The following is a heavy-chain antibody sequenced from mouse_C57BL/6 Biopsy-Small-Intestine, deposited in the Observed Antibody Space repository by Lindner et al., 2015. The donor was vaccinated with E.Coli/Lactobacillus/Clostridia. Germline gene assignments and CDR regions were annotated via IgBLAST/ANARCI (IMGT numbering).Heavy chain of an antibody. CDR1: GFTFSDYG. V-gene: IGHV5-17*01. J-gene: IGHJ2*01. CDR3: ARGTGRGFDY. D-gene: IGHD4-1*01. Sequence: VQLQEVWGRDLVKPGGSLKLSCAASGFTFSDYGMHWVRQAPEKGLEWVAYISSGSSTIYYADTVKGRFTISRDNAKNTLSLQMTSLRSEDTAMYYCARGTGRGFDYWGQGTTLTVSS. CDR2: ISSGSSTI.